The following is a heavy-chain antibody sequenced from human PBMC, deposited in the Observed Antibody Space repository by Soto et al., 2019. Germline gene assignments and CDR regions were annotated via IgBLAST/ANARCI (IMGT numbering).Heavy chain of an antibody. V-gene: IGHV3-23*01. Sequence: EVQLLESGGGLVQPGGSLRLSCAASGFTFSYGMSWVRQAPGEGLEWVSAISGGGDSTYYADSVKGRFTLSRDNSKNTLYLQMNSLRAEDTAVYYCAKGGYCSSTSCYLGPFDIWGQGTMVTVSS. J-gene: IGHJ3*02. CDR2: ISGGGDST. CDR1: GFTFSYG. CDR3: AKGGYCSSTSCYLGPFDI. D-gene: IGHD2-2*01.